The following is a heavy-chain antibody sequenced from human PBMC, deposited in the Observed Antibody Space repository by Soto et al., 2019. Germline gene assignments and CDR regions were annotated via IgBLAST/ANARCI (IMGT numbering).Heavy chain of an antibody. CDR1: GFTFSSYA. D-gene: IGHD5-18*01. CDR2: ISYDGSNK. J-gene: IGHJ6*02. Sequence: HPGGSLRLSCAASGFTFSSYAMHWVRQAPGKGLEWVAVISYDGSNKYYADSVKGRCTISRDNSKNTLYLQMNSMRAEDTAVYYCARVDTAMVPYYYYGMDVWGQGTTVAVSS. V-gene: IGHV3-30-3*01. CDR3: ARVDTAMVPYYYYGMDV.